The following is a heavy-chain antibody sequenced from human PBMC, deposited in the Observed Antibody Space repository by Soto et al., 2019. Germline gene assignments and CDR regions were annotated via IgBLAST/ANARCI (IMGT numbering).Heavy chain of an antibody. V-gene: IGHV4-34*01. D-gene: IGHD2-15*01. Sequence: SETLCLISAVYGGSFSGYYWSWIRQPPGKGLERIGEINHSRSTNYNPSLKSRVTISVDTSNNQFSLKPSSVTAADTAVYYCAIGAPRYSGGGSCYFGLEYWGQRTLVIVS. CDR3: AIGAPRYSGGGSCYFGLEY. CDR1: GGSFSGYY. J-gene: IGHJ4*02. CDR2: INHSRST.